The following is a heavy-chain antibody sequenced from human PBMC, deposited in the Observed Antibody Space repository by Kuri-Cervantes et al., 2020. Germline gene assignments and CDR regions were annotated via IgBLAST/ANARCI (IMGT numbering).Heavy chain of an antibody. D-gene: IGHD1-26*01. Sequence: GESLKISCAASGFTFSSYGMHWVRQAPGKGLEWVAVISYDGSNKYYADSVKGRFTISRDNSKNTLYLQMNSLRAEDTAVYFCARTIMGATFDYWGQGTLVTVSS. CDR3: ARTIMGATFDY. V-gene: IGHV3-30*03. J-gene: IGHJ4*02. CDR2: ISYDGSNK. CDR1: GFTFSSYG.